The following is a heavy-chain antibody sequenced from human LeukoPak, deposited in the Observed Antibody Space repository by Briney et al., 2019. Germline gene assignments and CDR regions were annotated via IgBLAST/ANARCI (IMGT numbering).Heavy chain of an antibody. CDR2: INTHNGGT. D-gene: IGHD3-16*01. J-gene: IGHJ4*02. CDR3: ARDHDYEGLKGNY. V-gene: IGHV1-2*06. Sequence: ASVKVSCKPSRYTFTDFYIHWVRQAPGQGLEYMGRINTHNGGTVYALQFQGRLSMTRDTSISTAYMELQSLRSEDTAVYYCARDHDYEGLKGNYWGRGTMVTVSS. CDR1: RYTFTDFY.